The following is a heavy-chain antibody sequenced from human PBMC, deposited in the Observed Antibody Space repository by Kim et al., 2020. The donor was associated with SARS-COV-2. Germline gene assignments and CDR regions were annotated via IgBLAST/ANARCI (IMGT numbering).Heavy chain of an antibody. CDR1: GDSVSSNSAA. CDR2: TYYRSKWYK. CDR3: ARGGWEFDY. V-gene: IGHV6-1*01. Sequence: SQTLSLTCAISGDSVSSNSAAWNWIRQSPSRGLEWLGRTYYRSKWYKDYALSVKSRITIIPDTSKNQFYLHLNSVTPDDTAVYYCARGGWEFDYWGQGTLVTVSS. D-gene: IGHD6-19*01. J-gene: IGHJ4*02.